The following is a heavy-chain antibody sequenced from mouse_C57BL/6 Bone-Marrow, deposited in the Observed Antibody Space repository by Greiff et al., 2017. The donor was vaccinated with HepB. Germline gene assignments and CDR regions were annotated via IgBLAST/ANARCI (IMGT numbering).Heavy chain of an antibody. Sequence: EVKLVESGGGLVQPKGSLKLSCAASGFSFNTYAMNWVRQAPGKGLEWVARIRSKSNNYATYYADSVKDRFTISRDDSESMLYLQMNNLKTEDTAMYYCVRQYSNYVWYYFDYWGQGTTLTVSS. CDR3: VRQYSNYVWYYFDY. V-gene: IGHV10-1*01. J-gene: IGHJ2*01. CDR1: GFSFNTYA. CDR2: IRSKSNNYAT. D-gene: IGHD2-5*01.